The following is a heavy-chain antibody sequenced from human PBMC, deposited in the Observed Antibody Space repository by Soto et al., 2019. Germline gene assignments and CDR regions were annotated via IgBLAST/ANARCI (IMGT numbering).Heavy chain of an antibody. CDR1: GGSISSSSYY. CDR2: IYYSGST. CDR3: ARPRHSYGRGYDAFDI. Sequence: PSETLSLTCSVSGGSISSSSYYWCWIRQPPGKGLEWIGSIYYSGSTYYNPSLKSRVTISVDTSKNQFSLKLSSVTAADTAVYYCARPRHSYGRGYDAFDIWGQGTMVTVSS. D-gene: IGHD5-18*01. V-gene: IGHV4-39*01. J-gene: IGHJ3*02.